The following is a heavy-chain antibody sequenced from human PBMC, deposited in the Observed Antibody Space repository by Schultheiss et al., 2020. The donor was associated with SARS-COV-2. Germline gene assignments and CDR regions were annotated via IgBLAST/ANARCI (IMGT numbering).Heavy chain of an antibody. J-gene: IGHJ4*02. V-gene: IGHV1-2*02. CDR2: INPNSGGT. Sequence: GESLKISCKASGYTFTGYYMHWVRQAPGQGLEWMGWINPNSGGTNYAQKFQGRVTITADESTSTAYMELSSLRSDDTAVYYCARDGQEYSNGDYWGQGTLVTVSS. CDR1: GYTFTGYY. CDR3: ARDGQEYSNGDY. D-gene: IGHD4-11*01.